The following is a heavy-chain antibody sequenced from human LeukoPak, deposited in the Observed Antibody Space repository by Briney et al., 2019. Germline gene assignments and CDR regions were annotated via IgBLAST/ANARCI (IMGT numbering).Heavy chain of an antibody. J-gene: IGHJ3*02. CDR3: ARVNAGYCSSTSCLHAFDI. CDR1: GFTFSSYS. Sequence: PGGSLRLSCAASGFTFSSYSMNWVRQAPGKGLEWVSSISSSSSYIYYADSVKGRFTISRDNAKNSLYLQMNSLRAEDTAVYYCARVNAGYCSSTSCLHAFDIWGQGTMVTVSS. D-gene: IGHD2-2*01. CDR2: ISSSSSYI. V-gene: IGHV3-21*01.